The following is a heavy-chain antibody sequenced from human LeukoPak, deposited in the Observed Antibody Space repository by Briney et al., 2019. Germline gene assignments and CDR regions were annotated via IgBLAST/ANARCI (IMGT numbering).Heavy chain of an antibody. CDR3: ARGRLLVDY. CDR2: INHSGST. V-gene: IGHV4-34*01. D-gene: IGHD2-15*01. Sequence: SGTLSLTCAVYGGSFSGYYWSWIRQPPGKGLEWIGEINHSGSTNYNPSLKSRVTISVDTSKNQFSLKLSSVTAADTAVYYCARGRLLVDYWGQGTLVTVSS. CDR1: GGSFSGYY. J-gene: IGHJ4*02.